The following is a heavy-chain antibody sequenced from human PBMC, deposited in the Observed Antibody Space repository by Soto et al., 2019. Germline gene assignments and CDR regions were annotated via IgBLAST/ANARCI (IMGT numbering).Heavy chain of an antibody. J-gene: IGHJ6*02. D-gene: IGHD6-6*01. Sequence: QVQLVQSGAEVKKPGSSVKVSCKASGGTSSSYAISWVRQAPGQGLEWMGGIIPIFGTANYAQKFQGRVTITADESTSTAYMELSSLRSEDTAVYYCARDSPSIAARPLYYYGMDVWGQGTTVTVSS. V-gene: IGHV1-69*01. CDR3: ARDSPSIAARPLYYYGMDV. CDR1: GGTSSSYA. CDR2: IIPIFGTA.